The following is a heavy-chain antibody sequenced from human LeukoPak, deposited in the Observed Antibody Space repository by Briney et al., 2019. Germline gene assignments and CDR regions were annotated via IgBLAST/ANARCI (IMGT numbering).Heavy chain of an antibody. CDR3: ALGYCSSTSCYNPYFDY. CDR1: GFSLSTSGVG. V-gene: IGHV2-5*01. Sequence: SGPTLVNPTQTLTLTCTFSGFSLSTSGVGVGWIRQPPGEALEWLALTYWNDDKRYSPSLKSRLTITKDTSKNQVVLTMTNMDPVDTATYYCALGYCSSTSCYNPYFDYWGQGTLVTVSS. J-gene: IGHJ4*02. D-gene: IGHD2-2*02. CDR2: TYWNDDK.